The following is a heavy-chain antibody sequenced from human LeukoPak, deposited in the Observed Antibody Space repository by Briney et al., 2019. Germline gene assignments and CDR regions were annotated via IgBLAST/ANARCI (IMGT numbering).Heavy chain of an antibody. V-gene: IGHV1-2*02. CDR3: ARVRDFWSGYYYFDY. D-gene: IGHD3-3*01. CDR1: DYTFTGYY. CDR2: INPNSGVT. Sequence: GASVKVSCKASDYTFTGYYMHWVRQARTQGPEWMGWINPNSGVTGYVQKFEGRVTMTRDTSISTAYLELSTLRSDDTAVYYCARVRDFWSGYYYFDYWGQGTLVTVSS. J-gene: IGHJ4*02.